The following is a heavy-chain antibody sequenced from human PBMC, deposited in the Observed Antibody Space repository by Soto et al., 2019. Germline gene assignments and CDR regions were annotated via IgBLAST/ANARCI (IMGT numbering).Heavy chain of an antibody. CDR1: GYTFTSYD. J-gene: IGHJ6*03. V-gene: IGHV1-8*01. CDR2: MNPNSGNT. Sequence: ASVKVSCKASGYTFTSYDINWVRQATGQGLEWMGWMNPNSGNTGYAQKFQGRVTMTRNTSISTAYMELSSLRSEDTAVYYCARGQAVAGTWGYYYYYMDVWGKGTTVTVSS. D-gene: IGHD6-19*01. CDR3: ARGQAVAGTWGYYYYYMDV.